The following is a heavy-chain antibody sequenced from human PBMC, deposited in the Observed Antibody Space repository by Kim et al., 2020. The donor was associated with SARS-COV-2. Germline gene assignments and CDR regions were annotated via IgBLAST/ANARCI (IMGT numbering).Heavy chain of an antibody. Sequence: SGKGRFTISRDNAKNTLYLQMESLRVEDTAVYYCATNDFWDADPSPPERNWGRGTLVTVSS. D-gene: IGHD3-3*01. CDR3: ATNDFWDADPSPPERN. J-gene: IGHJ4*02. V-gene: IGHV3-74*01.